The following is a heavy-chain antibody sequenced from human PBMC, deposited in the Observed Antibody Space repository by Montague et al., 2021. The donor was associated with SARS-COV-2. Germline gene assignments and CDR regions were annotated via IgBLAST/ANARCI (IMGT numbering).Heavy chain of an antibody. J-gene: IGHJ4*02. CDR2: VHYTGST. CDR1: GGSIRSYY. D-gene: IGHD1-1*01. V-gene: IGHV4-59*01. CDR3: ARAQNICFIANCVNYFDL. Sequence: SETLSPTCEVSGGSIRSYYWSWIRQSPGKGLEWIGYVHYTGSTKYNPSLKTRVTLSLDTPKNHFSLRLDSVTAADTAVYYCARAQNICFIANCVNYFDLWGLGALVSVSS.